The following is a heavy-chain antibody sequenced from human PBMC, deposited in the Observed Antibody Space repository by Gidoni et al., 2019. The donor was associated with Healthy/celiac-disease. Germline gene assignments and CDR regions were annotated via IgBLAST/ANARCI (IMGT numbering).Heavy chain of an antibody. V-gene: IGHV5-51*03. J-gene: IGHJ6*02. CDR2: IYPGDSDT. Sequence: EVQLLQSGAEVNKPGASLKIYCMGSGYSFTSYWIGWVRQMPGKGLEWMGIIYPGDSDTRYSPSFQGQVTISADKSISTAYLQWRSLEASDTAMYYCARMPVNNWGSWYYGMDVWGQGTTVTVSS. CDR3: ARMPVNNWGSWYYGMDV. CDR1: GYSFTSYW. D-gene: IGHD7-27*01.